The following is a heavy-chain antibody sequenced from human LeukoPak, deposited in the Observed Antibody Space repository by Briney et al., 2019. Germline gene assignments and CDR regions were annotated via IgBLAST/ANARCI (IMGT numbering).Heavy chain of an antibody. CDR2: IYSGGST. V-gene: IGHV3-53*01. J-gene: IGHJ4*02. CDR1: GFTVSSNY. Sequence: PGGSLRLSCAASGFTVSSNYMSWVRQAPGKGLEWVSVIYSGGSTYYADSVKGRFTISRDNSKNTLYLQMNSLRAEDTAVYYCARELRYFDWLLFDYWGQGTLVTVSS. D-gene: IGHD3-9*01. CDR3: ARELRYFDWLLFDY.